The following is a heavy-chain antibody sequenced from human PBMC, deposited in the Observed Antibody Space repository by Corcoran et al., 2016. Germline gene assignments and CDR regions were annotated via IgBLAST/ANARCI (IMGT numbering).Heavy chain of an antibody. CDR3: AREPIARYNWNYGWGWFDP. J-gene: IGHJ5*02. Sequence: EVQLVESGGGLVQPGGYLRLSCAASGFTFSSYSMNWVRQAPGKGLEWVSYISSSSSTIYYADSVKGRFPISRDNAKNSLYLQMNSLRAEDTAVYYGAREPIARYNWNYGWGWFDPWGQGTLVTVSS. D-gene: IGHD1-7*01. V-gene: IGHV3-48*04. CDR1: GFTFSSYS. CDR2: ISSSSSTI.